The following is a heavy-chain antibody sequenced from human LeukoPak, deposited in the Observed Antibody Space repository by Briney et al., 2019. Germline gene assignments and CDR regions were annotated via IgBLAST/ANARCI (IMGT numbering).Heavy chain of an antibody. J-gene: IGHJ4*02. CDR1: GFTFSGYA. CDR2: ITSNGDHT. D-gene: IGHD6-13*01. Sequence: GGSLRLSCAASGFTFSGYAMHWVRQAPGKGLEYVSAITSNGDHTYYANSVRGRFTISRDNSKNTLHLQMGSLRAEDMAVYYCVGVDSTWYSCWGQGTLVTVSS. V-gene: IGHV3-64*01. CDR3: VGVDSTWYSC.